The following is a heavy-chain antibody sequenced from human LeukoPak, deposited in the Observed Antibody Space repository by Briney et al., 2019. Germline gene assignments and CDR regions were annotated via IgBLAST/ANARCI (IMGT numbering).Heavy chain of an antibody. Sequence: SETLSLTCTVSGVSISSSSYYWGWLRQPPGKGLECIGTIYHSGSTYYNPSLKSRVTISVDTSKNQFSLKLNSVTAADTAVYYCARIYSSSWFLNWFDPWGQGTLVTVSS. CDR2: IYHSGST. J-gene: IGHJ5*02. V-gene: IGHV4-39*07. D-gene: IGHD6-13*01. CDR3: ARIYSSSWFLNWFDP. CDR1: GVSISSSSYY.